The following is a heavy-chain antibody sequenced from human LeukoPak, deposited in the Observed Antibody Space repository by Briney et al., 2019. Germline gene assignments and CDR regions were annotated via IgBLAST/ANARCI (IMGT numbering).Heavy chain of an antibody. J-gene: IGHJ1*01. D-gene: IGHD2-2*01. Sequence: SETLSLTCTASGASISSGGYYWSWIRQHPGKGLEWIGYISYSGSPYYNPSLKSRVTISVDTSRNQFSLKLSSVTAADTAVYYCARGPHCSSTSCYSEYFHHWGQGTLVTVSS. CDR3: ARGPHCSSTSCYSEYFHH. CDR2: ISYSGSP. V-gene: IGHV4-31*03. CDR1: GASISSGGYY.